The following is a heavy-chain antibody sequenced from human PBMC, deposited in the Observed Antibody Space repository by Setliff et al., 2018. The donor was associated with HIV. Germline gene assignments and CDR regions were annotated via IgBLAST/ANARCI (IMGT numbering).Heavy chain of an antibody. J-gene: IGHJ4*02. Sequence: GGSLRLSCSTSGFVFSRFGFHWVRQTTGKGLEWVAVIWHDGTNKYYVDSVKGRFTISRDDFKNTVYLQMDNVRREDTGVYFCAKGPDHEMEEHLDYWGQGTLVTVSS. CDR3: AKGPDHEMEEHLDY. V-gene: IGHV3-33*03. CDR2: IWHDGTNK. D-gene: IGHD1-1*01. CDR1: GFVFSRFG.